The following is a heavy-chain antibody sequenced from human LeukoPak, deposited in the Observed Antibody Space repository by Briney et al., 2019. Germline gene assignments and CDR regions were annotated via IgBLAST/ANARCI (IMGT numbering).Heavy chain of an antibody. V-gene: IGHV3-21*01. CDR1: GSTFSSYS. CDR3: ARDPADYGDYESFDY. CDR2: ISSSSSYI. Sequence: GGSLRLSCAASGSTFSSYSMNWVRQAPGKGLEWVSSISSSSSYIYYADSVKGRFTISRDNAKNSLYLQMNSLRAEDTAVYYCARDPADYGDYESFDYWGQGTLVTVSS. J-gene: IGHJ4*02. D-gene: IGHD4-17*01.